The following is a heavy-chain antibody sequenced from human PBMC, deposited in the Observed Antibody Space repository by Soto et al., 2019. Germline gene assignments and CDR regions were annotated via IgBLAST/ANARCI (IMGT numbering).Heavy chain of an antibody. CDR2: VKQDGSEN. V-gene: IGHV3-7*01. CDR3: ARDRGMYSTSSLDY. J-gene: IGHJ4*02. CDR1: GFTFSNYW. D-gene: IGHD6-6*01. Sequence: GGSLRLSCEASGFTFSNYWMTWVRQAPGKGLEWVANVKQDGSENYYVDSVKGRFTISRDNAKNSLSLQMHSLRVEDTAVYYCARDRGMYSTSSLDYWGRGTLVTVSS.